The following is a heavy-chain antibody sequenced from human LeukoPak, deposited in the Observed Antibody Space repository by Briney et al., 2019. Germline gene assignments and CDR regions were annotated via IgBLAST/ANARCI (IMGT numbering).Heavy chain of an antibody. CDR1: GGSISSSNW. Sequence: PSETLSLTCAVSGGSISSSNWWSWVRQPPGQGLEWIGEIYHSGSTNYNPSLKSRVTISVDKSKNQFSLKLSSVTAADTAVYYCARRYYDILTGYSPYFDYWGQGTLVTVSS. V-gene: IGHV4-4*02. CDR3: ARRYYDILTGYSPYFDY. CDR2: IYHSGST. D-gene: IGHD3-9*01. J-gene: IGHJ4*02.